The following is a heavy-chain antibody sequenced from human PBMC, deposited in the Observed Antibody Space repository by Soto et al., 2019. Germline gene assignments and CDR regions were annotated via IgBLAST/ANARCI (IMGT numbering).Heavy chain of an antibody. Sequence: ASAKVSCKASGYTFASYGISWVRQAPGQGLGWMGWISAYNGNTNYAQKLQGRVTMTTDTSTSTAYMELRSLRSDDTAAYYCARDRTFCSGGSCSSWGTDSYGMDVWGQAPPIT. J-gene: IGHJ6*02. CDR3: ARDRTFCSGGSCSSWGTDSYGMDV. V-gene: IGHV1-18*01. D-gene: IGHD2-15*01. CDR2: ISAYNGNT. CDR1: GYTFASYG.